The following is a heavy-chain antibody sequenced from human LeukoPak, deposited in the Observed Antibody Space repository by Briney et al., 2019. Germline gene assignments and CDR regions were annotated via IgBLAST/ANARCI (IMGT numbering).Heavy chain of an antibody. CDR3: AKDGSGSFWQLYFDY. CDR2: ISATDGST. D-gene: IGHD3-10*01. CDR1: RFTFSSYA. J-gene: IGHJ4*02. V-gene: IGHV3-23*01. Sequence: GGSLRLSCAASRFTFSSYAMSSVRQAPGKGLGWVSFISATDGSTYYADTVKGRFTISRDNSKNTLYLHMNSLRAEDTAVYFCAKDGSGSFWQLYFDYWGQGTLVTVSS.